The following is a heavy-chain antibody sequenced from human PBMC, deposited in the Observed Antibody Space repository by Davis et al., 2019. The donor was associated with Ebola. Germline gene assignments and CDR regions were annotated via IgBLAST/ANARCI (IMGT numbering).Heavy chain of an antibody. J-gene: IGHJ6*02. CDR1: GYTFTSYA. CDR2: INAGNGNT. Sequence: ASVKVSCKTSGYTFTSYAMHWVRQAPGQRLEWMGWINAGNGNTKYSQKFQGRVTITRDTSASTAYMELSSLRSEDTAVYYCARAANTIFGVVYGMDVWGQGTTVTVSS. D-gene: IGHD3-3*01. V-gene: IGHV1-3*01. CDR3: ARAANTIFGVVYGMDV.